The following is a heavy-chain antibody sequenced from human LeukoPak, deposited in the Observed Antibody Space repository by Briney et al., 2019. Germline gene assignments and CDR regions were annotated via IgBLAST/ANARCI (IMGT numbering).Heavy chain of an antibody. Sequence: SQTLSLTCTVSGGSISNSGGFYCSWIRQHPGDGLEWIGFISYRGSTYYNPSLKSRVSMSVDTSRSQFSLRLTSVTDDDTAVYYCARISQSSGGFYYWGQGTLVTVSS. V-gene: IGHV4-31*02. CDR3: ARISQSSGGFYY. D-gene: IGHD2-15*01. J-gene: IGHJ4*02. CDR2: ISYRGST. CDR1: GGSISNSGGFY.